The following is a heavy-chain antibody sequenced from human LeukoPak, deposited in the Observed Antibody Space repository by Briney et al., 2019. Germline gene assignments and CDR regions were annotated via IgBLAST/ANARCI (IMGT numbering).Heavy chain of an antibody. CDR1: GGSISTAHW. CDR2: IYHRGNS. J-gene: IGHJ6*04. CDR3: ARGFRYYGSGIIVDV. Sequence: PSETLSLTCAVSGGSISTAHWWNWVRQSPGKGLEWIGEIYHRGNSNYNPSLKSRVTISVDTSKNQFSLKLSSVTAADTAVYYCARGFRYYGSGIIVDVWGKGTTVTVSS. V-gene: IGHV4-4*02. D-gene: IGHD3-10*01.